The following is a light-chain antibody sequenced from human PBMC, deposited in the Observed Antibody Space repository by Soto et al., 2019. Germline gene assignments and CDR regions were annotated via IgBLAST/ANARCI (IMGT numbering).Light chain of an antibody. J-gene: IGLJ1*01. CDR1: SSNIGTNA. V-gene: IGLV1-44*01. Sequence: QSVLTQPPSASGTPGQRVTLSCSGGSSNIGTNAVNWYQQLPGTAPKLLIYNNNQRPSGVPDRFSGSKSGPSASLAISGLPSEDEADYYCAAWVKRLNGYVFGTGTNVTVL. CDR3: AAWVKRLNGYV. CDR2: NNN.